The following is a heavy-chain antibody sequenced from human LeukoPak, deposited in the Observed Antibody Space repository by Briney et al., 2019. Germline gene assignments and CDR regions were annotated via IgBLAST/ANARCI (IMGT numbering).Heavy chain of an antibody. Sequence: SETLSLTCTVSGGSISSSSYYWGWIRQPPGKGLEWIGSIYYSGSTYYNPSLKSRVTISVDTSKNQFSLKLSSVTAADTAVYYCARHLPLEYSSSSGFDYWGQGTLVTVSS. D-gene: IGHD6-6*01. V-gene: IGHV4-39*01. CDR3: ARHLPLEYSSSSGFDY. CDR1: GGSISSSSYY. J-gene: IGHJ4*02. CDR2: IYYSGST.